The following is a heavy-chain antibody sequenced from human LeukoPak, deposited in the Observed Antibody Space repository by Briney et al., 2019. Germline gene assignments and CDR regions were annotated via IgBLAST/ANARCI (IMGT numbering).Heavy chain of an antibody. D-gene: IGHD5-24*01. V-gene: IGHV1-69*05. CDR1: GGTFSSYA. J-gene: IGHJ4*02. CDR3: ARERDGYNPRGQFDY. CDR2: IIPIFGTA. Sequence: GASVKVSCKASGGTFSSYAISWVRQAPGQGLEWMGGIIPIFGTANYAQKFQGRVTITTDESTSTAYMELSSLRSEDTAVYYCARERDGYNPRGQFDYWGQGTLVTVSS.